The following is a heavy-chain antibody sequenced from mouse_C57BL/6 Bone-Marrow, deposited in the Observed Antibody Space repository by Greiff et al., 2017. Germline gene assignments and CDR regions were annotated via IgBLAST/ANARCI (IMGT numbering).Heavy chain of an antibody. CDR3: ARPTTAPYLWFDV. CDR1: GFTFSSYA. Sequence: EVQVVESGRGLVKPGGSLKLSCAASGFTFSSYAMSWVRQTPEKRLEWVATISSGGSYTYYPDSVKGRFTISRDNAKNTLYLHMSSLRSEDTAMYYCARPTTAPYLWFDVWGEGTTVTVSS. V-gene: IGHV5-9-3*01. D-gene: IGHD1-2*01. CDR2: ISSGGSYT. J-gene: IGHJ1*01.